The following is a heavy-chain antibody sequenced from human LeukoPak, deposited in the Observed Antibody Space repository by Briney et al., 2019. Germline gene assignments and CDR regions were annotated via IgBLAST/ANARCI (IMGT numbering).Heavy chain of an antibody. CDR1: GFTFSSYG. Sequence: GRSLRLSCAASGFTFSSYGMHWVRQAPGKGLGWVAVIWYDGSNKYYADSVKGRFTISRNNSKNTLYLQMNSLRAEDTAVYYCARDFGYYDSSGYLPDYWGQGTLVTVSS. V-gene: IGHV3-33*01. D-gene: IGHD3-22*01. J-gene: IGHJ4*02. CDR3: ARDFGYYDSSGYLPDY. CDR2: IWYDGSNK.